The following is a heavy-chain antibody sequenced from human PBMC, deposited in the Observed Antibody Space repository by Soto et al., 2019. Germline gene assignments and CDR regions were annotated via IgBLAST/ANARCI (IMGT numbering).Heavy chain of an antibody. J-gene: IGHJ4*02. V-gene: IGHV3-33*01. CDR1: GFTFSSYG. D-gene: IGHD3-10*01. Sequence: GGSLKLSCAASGFTFSSYGMHWVRQAPGKGLEWVAVIWYEGSNKYYADSVKGRFTISRDNYKNTPYLQMNSLRAEVTDMYYISMYYYGSGSGPYYFDYWGQGTLVTVSS. CDR2: IWYEGSNK. CDR3: SMYYYGSGSGPYYFDY.